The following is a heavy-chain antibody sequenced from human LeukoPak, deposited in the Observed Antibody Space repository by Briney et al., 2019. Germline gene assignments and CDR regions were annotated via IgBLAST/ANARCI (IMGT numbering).Heavy chain of an antibody. CDR2: IIPIFGTA. V-gene: IGHV1-69*05. CDR1: GGTFSSYA. D-gene: IGHD3-22*01. Sequence: SVKVSCKASGGTFSSYAISWVRQAPGQGLEWMGGIIPIFGTANYAQKFQGRVTITTDESTSTAYMELSSLRSEDTAVYYCARDRGDLASSGYYGWFDPWGQGTLVTVSS. J-gene: IGHJ5*02. CDR3: ARDRGDLASSGYYGWFDP.